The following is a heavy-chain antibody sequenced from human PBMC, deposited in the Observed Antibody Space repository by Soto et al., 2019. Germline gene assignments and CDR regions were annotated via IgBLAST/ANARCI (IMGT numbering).Heavy chain of an antibody. D-gene: IGHD5-12*01. V-gene: IGHV4-4*02. J-gene: IGHJ5*02. CDR3: ARIGYSGYDGNWFAP. CDR2: IYHSGST. CDR1: GGSISSSNW. Sequence: PSETLSLTCAVSGGSISSSNWWSWVRQPPGKGLEWIGEIYHSGSTNYNPSLKSRVTISVDKSKNQFSLKLSSVTAADTAVYYCARIGYSGYDGNWFAPWGQGTLVTVSS.